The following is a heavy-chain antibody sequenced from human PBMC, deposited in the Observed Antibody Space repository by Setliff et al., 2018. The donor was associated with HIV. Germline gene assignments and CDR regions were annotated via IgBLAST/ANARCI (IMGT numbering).Heavy chain of an antibody. CDR2: INPNMGDT. CDR3: ARQDIPTGYYLFDY. D-gene: IGHD3-9*01. Sequence: ASVKVSCKASGYKFTGHHIQWMRQAPGQGLEWMGRINPNMGDTQYAQKFQGRIIMTRDTSINTVYTELSSLTSDDTALYYCARQDIPTGYYLFDYWGHGTQVTV. J-gene: IGHJ4*01. CDR1: GYKFTGHH. V-gene: IGHV1-2*06.